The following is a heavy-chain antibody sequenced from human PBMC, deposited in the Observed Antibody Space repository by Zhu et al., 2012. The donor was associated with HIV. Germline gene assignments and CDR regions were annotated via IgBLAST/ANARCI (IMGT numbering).Heavy chain of an antibody. CDR2: IHHSGTT. CDR1: GGSISSGDYY. Sequence: QVQLQESGPGLVKPSQTLSLTCTVSGGSISSGDYYWSWIRQPPGKGLEWIAYIHHSGTTYYNPSLKSRLSISIDTSKNQFSLRLSSVSAADTAVYFCARADGFGTYYYYYSGRLGQRDHGHRLL. V-gene: IGHV4-30-4*08. CDR3: ARADGFGTYYYYYSGR. J-gene: IGHJ6*03. D-gene: IGHD3-10*01.